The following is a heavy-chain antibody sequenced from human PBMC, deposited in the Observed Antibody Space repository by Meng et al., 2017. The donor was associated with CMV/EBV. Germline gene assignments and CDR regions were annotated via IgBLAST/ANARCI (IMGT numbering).Heavy chain of an antibody. CDR2: ISSSSSYI. J-gene: IGHJ6*02. CDR1: GFTFSSYS. V-gene: IGHV3-21*01. CDR3: ARTMVRGVILYYGMDV. D-gene: IGHD3-10*01. Sequence: GGSPRLSCAASGFTFSSYSMNWVRQAPGKGLEWVSSISSSSSYIYYADSVKGRFTISRDNAKNSLYLQMNSLRAEDTAVYYCARTMVRGVILYYGMDVWGQGTTVTVSS.